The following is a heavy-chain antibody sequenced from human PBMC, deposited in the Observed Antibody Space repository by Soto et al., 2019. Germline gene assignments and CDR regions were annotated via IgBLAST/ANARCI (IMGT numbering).Heavy chain of an antibody. J-gene: IGHJ6*02. V-gene: IGHV1-69*01. D-gene: IGHD6-13*01. Sequence: QVQLVQSGAEVKKPGSSVKVSCKASGGTFSSYAISWVRQAPGQGLAWMGGIIPIFGTANYAQTVQGRVTITADESTSTAYLELSSLRSEDTAVYYCARDKDGGIAADGAYYGMEVWGQGTTFTVSS. CDR3: ARDKDGGIAADGAYYGMEV. CDR1: GGTFSSYA. CDR2: IIPIFGTA.